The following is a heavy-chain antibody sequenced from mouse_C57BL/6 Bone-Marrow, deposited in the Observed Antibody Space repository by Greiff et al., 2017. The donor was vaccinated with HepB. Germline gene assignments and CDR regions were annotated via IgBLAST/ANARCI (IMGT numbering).Heavy chain of an antibody. Sequence: KQSCTAPGYTFTTFWLTWVKPRSGRGLEWIRRIDPNSGGTKYNEKFKRKATLTVDKPSSTAYMQLSSLTSEDSAVYYCARAGRRGYFDYWGQGTTLTVSS. CDR2: IDPNSGGT. CDR3: ARAGRRGYFDY. CDR1: GYTFTTFW. V-gene: IGHV1-72*01. J-gene: IGHJ2*01.